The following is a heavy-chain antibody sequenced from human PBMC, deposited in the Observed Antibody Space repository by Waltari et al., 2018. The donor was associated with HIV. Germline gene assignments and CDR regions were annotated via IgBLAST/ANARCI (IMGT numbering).Heavy chain of an antibody. J-gene: IGHJ4*02. CDR3: ARQGEWLDFDY. D-gene: IGHD3-3*01. CDR1: GGPISSSSYY. V-gene: IGHV4-39*01. CDR2: IYYSGST. Sequence: QLQLQESGPGLVKPSETLSLTCTVSGGPISSSSYYWGWIRQPPGKGLEWIGSIYYSGSTYYNPSLKSRVTISVDTSKNQFSLKLSSVTAADTAVYYCARQGEWLDFDYWGQGTLVTVSS.